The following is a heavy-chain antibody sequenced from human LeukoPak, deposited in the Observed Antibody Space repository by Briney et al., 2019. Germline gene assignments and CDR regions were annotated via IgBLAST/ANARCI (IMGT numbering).Heavy chain of an antibody. D-gene: IGHD5-24*01. CDR3: ARGTEADGTFMFDF. Sequence: SETLSLTCAVSGDSMTSNNWWSWFRQPPGKGLEWIGDIYHTGRTNYNPSLKSRVTISVDKSKKQFSLKLDSVTAADTAVYYCARGTEADGTFMFDFWGQGTLVTVSS. CDR1: GDSMTSNNW. CDR2: IYHTGRT. J-gene: IGHJ4*02. V-gene: IGHV4-4*02.